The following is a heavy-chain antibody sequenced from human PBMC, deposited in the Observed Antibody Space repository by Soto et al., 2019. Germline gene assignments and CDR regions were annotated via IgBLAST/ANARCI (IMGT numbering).Heavy chain of an antibody. D-gene: IGHD3-3*01. V-gene: IGHV1-3*01. J-gene: IGHJ6*02. Sequence: QVQLVQSGAEVKKPGASVKVSCKASGYTFTSYAMHWVRQAPGQRLEWMGWINAGNGNTKYSQKFQGRVTITRDTSASTAYMELSSLRSEVTAVYYCARSLYYDFWSGYDYYYYGMDVWGQGTTVTVSS. CDR1: GYTFTSYA. CDR2: INAGNGNT. CDR3: ARSLYYDFWSGYDYYYYGMDV.